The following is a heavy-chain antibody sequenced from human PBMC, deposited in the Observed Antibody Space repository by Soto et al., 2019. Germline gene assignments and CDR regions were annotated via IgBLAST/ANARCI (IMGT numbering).Heavy chain of an antibody. D-gene: IGHD2-15*01. CDR3: ARSPGGPDGPGDY. CDR1: GYTFTSYA. J-gene: IGHJ4*02. V-gene: IGHV1-3*01. Sequence: QVQLVQSGAEVKKPGASVKVSCKASGYTFTSYAMHWVRQAPGQWLEWMGWINAGNGNTKYSQKFQGRVTITRDTSASTAYMELSSLTSEDSAVSYCARSPGGPDGPGDYWGQGTLVTVSS. CDR2: INAGNGNT.